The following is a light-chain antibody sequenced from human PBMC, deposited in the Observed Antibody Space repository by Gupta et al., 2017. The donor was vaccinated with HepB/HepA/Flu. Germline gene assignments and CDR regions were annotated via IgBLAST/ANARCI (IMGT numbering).Light chain of an antibody. V-gene: IGKV3-15*01. J-gene: IGKJ5*01. CDR1: QSVGSN. CDR3: QHENDWPIT. Sequence: ETVMTQSPATLSVSPGERATLSCRASQSVGSNFAWYQQKRGQPPRLLIFGPSTRATGIPARFSGSGSGAEFTLTISSRQSEDFAVYYCQHENDWPITFGQGTLLEIK. CDR2: GPS.